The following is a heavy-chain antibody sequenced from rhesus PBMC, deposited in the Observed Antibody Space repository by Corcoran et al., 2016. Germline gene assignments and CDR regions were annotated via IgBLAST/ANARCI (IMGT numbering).Heavy chain of an antibody. Sequence: QLQEAGPGLVKPSETLSLTCGVSGGFIRMNSWSWIRQAPGKGLEWIGRIYGDGGSTSYSPSLTSRVTISTDTSKNQFSLKLNSVTAADTAVYYCVRGRVVNDRGADYWGQGVLVTVSS. J-gene: IGHJ4*01. CDR1: GGFIRMNS. V-gene: IGHV4-147*01. CDR3: VRGRVVNDRGADY. CDR2: IYGDGGST. D-gene: IGHD3-28*01.